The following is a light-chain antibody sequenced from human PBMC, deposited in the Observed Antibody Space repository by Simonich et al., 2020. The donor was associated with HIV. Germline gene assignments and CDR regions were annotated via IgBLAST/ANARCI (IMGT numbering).Light chain of an antibody. J-gene: IGKJ2*01. CDR2: TAS. V-gene: IGKV1-39*01. Sequence: DIQMTQSPSSLSASVGDRVTITCRASKSIGNYLNWYHQKPGKAPKHLIYTASSLQSGVPSRLTGSGSGTDFTLTISSLQPEDFATYYCQQANSFPYTFGQGTKLEIK. CDR1: KSIGNY. CDR3: QQANSFPYT.